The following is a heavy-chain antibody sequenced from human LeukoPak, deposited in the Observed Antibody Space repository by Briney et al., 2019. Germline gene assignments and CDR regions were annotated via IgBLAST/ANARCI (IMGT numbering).Heavy chain of an antibody. Sequence: GASVKVSCKASGYTFTSYYMHWVRQAPGQGLEWMGIINPSGGSTSYAQKFQGRVTMTKDTSTSTVYMELSSLRSEDTAVYYCARLRYDFWSGYYSYYFGYWGQGTLVTVSS. CDR1: GYTFTSYY. CDR3: ARLRYDFWSGYYSYYFGY. D-gene: IGHD3-3*01. V-gene: IGHV1-46*03. J-gene: IGHJ4*02. CDR2: INPSGGST.